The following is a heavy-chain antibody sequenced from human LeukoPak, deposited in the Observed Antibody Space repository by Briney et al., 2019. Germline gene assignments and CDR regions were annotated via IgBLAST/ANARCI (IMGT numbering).Heavy chain of an antibody. Sequence: SETLSLTCTVSGGSISSYYWSWIRQPPGKGLEWIGYIYYSGSTNYNPSLKSRVTISVDTSKNQFSLKLSSVTAADTAVYYCARIGKVMDYYDSSGYVTGFDYWGQGTLVTVSS. J-gene: IGHJ4*02. D-gene: IGHD3-22*01. CDR1: GGSISSYY. V-gene: IGHV4-59*01. CDR2: IYYSGST. CDR3: ARIGKVMDYYDSSGYVTGFDY.